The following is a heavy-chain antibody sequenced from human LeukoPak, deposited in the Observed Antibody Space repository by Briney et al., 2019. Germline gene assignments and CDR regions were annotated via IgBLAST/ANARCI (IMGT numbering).Heavy chain of an antibody. J-gene: IGHJ5*02. CDR1: GGSVRSYY. Sequence: SETLSLTCTVSGGSVRSYYWSWIRQSPGRGLEWIGYIFNSVNANYNPSLKSRVTISVDTSKNQFSLKVNFVTAADTAVYYCARKYSSGFDWFDPWGQGTLVTVSS. D-gene: IGHD6-19*01. CDR2: IFNSVNA. V-gene: IGHV4-59*08. CDR3: ARKYSSGFDWFDP.